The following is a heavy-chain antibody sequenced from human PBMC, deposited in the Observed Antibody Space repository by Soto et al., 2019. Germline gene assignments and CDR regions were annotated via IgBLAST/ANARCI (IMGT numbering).Heavy chain of an antibody. J-gene: IGHJ6*02. Sequence: GASVKVSCKASGYTFTSYGISWVRQAPGQGLEWMGWISAYNGNTNYAQKLQGRVTMTTDTSTSTAYMELRSLRSDDTAVYYCARGRIAARFDYYYGMDVWGQGTTVTVSS. CDR2: ISAYNGNT. D-gene: IGHD6-6*01. V-gene: IGHV1-18*01. CDR1: GYTFTSYG. CDR3: ARGRIAARFDYYYGMDV.